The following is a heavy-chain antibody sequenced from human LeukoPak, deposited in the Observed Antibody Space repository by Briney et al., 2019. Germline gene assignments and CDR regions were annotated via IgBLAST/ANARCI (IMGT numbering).Heavy chain of an antibody. J-gene: IGHJ4*02. CDR2: ISGSGSST. Sequence: GGSLRLSCAASGFTFSSYAMSWVRQAPGKGLEWVSPISGSGSSTYYADSVKGWFTISRDNSKNTLYLQMNSLRAEDTAVYYCAKGVAVASPYYFDYWGQGTLVNVSS. D-gene: IGHD6-19*01. CDR1: GFTFSSYA. V-gene: IGHV3-23*01. CDR3: AKGVAVASPYYFDY.